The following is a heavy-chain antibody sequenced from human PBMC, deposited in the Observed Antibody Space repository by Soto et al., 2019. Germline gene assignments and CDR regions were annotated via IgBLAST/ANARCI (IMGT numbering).Heavy chain of an antibody. D-gene: IGHD3-16*01. J-gene: IGHJ4*02. CDR2: TYYTRHT. Sequence: LQLQESGPGLVKPSEALSLTCSVSVGAIDSSAFYWVWIRQPQGEGLEWIGSTYYTRHTYYNSSLRSRVTLSVDTSKNPYSLRLSSVTAADTAVYDCARHGHWALFDDGGQGTLVTVSS. CDR3: ARHGHWALFDD. CDR1: VGAIDSSAFY. V-gene: IGHV4-39*01.